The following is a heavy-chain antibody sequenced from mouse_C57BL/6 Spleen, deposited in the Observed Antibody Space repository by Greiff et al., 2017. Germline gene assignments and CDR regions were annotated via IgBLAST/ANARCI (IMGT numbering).Heavy chain of an antibody. CDR2: ISSGGSYT. V-gene: IGHV5-6*01. D-gene: IGHD2-4*01. J-gene: IGHJ1*03. CDR1: GFTFSSYG. CDR3: ARHVYMIADWYFDV. Sequence: EVQLQQSGGDLVKPGGSLKLSCAASGFTFSSYGMSWVRQTPDKRLEWVATISSGGSYTYYPDSVKGRFTISRDNAKNTLYLQMSSLKSEDTAMYYCARHVYMIADWYFDVWGTGTTVTVSS.